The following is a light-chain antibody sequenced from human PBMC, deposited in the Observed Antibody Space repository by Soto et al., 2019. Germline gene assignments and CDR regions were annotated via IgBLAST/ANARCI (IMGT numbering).Light chain of an antibody. V-gene: IGKV1-8*01. Sequence: AIRMTQSPSSLSASTGDRVTITCRASQGISSYLAWYQQKPGKAPKLLIYAASTLQSGVPSRFSGSGSWTDFTLTISCLQSEDFATYYCLQYYSYPYTFGQGTKLEIK. J-gene: IGKJ2*01. CDR1: QGISSY. CDR2: AAS. CDR3: LQYYSYPYT.